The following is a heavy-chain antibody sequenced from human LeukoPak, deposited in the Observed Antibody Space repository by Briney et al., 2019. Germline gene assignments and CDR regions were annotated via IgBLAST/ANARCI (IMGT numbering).Heavy chain of an antibody. J-gene: IGHJ6*03. CDR3: ARVTSGSQGYYMDV. Sequence: AASVKVSCKASGGTFSSYAISWVRQAPGQGLEWMGGIIPIFGTANYAQKFQGRVTITTDESTSTAYMELSSLRSEDTAVYYCARVTSGSQGYYMDVWGKGTTVTVSS. D-gene: IGHD1-26*01. CDR2: IIPIFGTA. CDR1: GGTFSSYA. V-gene: IGHV1-69*05.